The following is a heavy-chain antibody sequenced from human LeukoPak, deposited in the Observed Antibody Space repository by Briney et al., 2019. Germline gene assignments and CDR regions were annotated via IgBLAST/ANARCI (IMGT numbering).Heavy chain of an antibody. CDR1: GGSISSSSYY. CDR3: ARGPRFQRGYSYGFRWFDP. J-gene: IGHJ5*02. V-gene: IGHV4-39*07. D-gene: IGHD5-18*01. CDR2: IYYSGST. Sequence: SETLSLTCTVSGGSISSSSYYWGWIRQPPGKGLEWIGSIYYSGSTYYNPSLKSRVTISVDTSKNQFSLKLSSVTAADTAVYYCARGPRFQRGYSYGFRWFDPWGQGTLVTVSS.